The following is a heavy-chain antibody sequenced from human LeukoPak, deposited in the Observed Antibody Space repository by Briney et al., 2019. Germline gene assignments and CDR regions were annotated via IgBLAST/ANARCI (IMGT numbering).Heavy chain of an antibody. V-gene: IGHV4-30-2*05. CDR3: AREGMVVRGVIH. CDR1: GGSISSGGYY. D-gene: IGHD3-10*01. J-gene: IGHJ4*02. Sequence: SQTLSLTCTVSGGSISSGGYYWSWIRQPPGKGLEWIGYIYHSGSTYYNPSLKSRVTISVDTSKNQFSLKLSSVTAADTAVYYCAREGMVVRGVIHWGQGTLVTVSS. CDR2: IYHSGST.